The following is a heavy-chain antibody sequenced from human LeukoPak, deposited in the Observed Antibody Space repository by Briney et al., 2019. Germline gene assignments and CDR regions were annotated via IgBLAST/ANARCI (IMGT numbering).Heavy chain of an antibody. CDR3: ARDIEPDCSTTSCYIKAFDM. Sequence: ASVKVSCKASGYTFTNYSIYWVRQAPGQGLEWMGIINPSGGSTSNAQKFQGRVTMTRDTSTSTVYMELSSLRAEDTAVYFCARDIEPDCSTTSCYIKAFDMWGQGTMVTVSS. V-gene: IGHV1-46*01. J-gene: IGHJ3*02. CDR1: GYTFTNYS. D-gene: IGHD2-2*02. CDR2: INPSGGST.